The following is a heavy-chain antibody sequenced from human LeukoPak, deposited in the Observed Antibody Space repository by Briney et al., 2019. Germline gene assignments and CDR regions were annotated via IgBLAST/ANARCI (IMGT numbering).Heavy chain of an antibody. D-gene: IGHD2-21*02. V-gene: IGHV3-33*07. Sequence: GSLRLSCAASGFTFSSYGMYWVRPAPDKGLEWGAVIWYDGSNKYYADSVKGRFTISRDLSKNTLYLQMNSLRVEDTAVYYCAREGRVYCGGDCYADYWGQGTLVTVSS. CDR2: IWYDGSNK. J-gene: IGHJ4*02. CDR3: AREGRVYCGGDCYADY. CDR1: GFTFSSYG.